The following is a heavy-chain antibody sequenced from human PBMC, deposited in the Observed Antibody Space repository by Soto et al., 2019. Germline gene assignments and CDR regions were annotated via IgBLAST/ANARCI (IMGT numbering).Heavy chain of an antibody. CDR2: IYYSGST. V-gene: IGHV4-39*01. CDR1: GGSISSRGYY. J-gene: IGHJ5*02. Sequence: SETLSLTCTVSGGSISSRGYYWGWIRQPPGKGLEWIGTIYYSGSTYYNPSLKSRVTISVDTSKNQFSLKLSSVTAADTAVYYCATSKWFDPWGQGXLVTVSS. CDR3: ATSKWFDP.